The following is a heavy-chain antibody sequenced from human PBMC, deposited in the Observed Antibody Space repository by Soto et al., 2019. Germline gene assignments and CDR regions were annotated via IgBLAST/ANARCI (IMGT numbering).Heavy chain of an antibody. CDR1: GFTFSRYG. V-gene: IGHV3-33*01. D-gene: IGHD1-1*01. CDR3: ARDLFRRAYTTTELDY. J-gene: IGHJ4*02. Sequence: PGGSLRLSCAASGFTFSRYGMHWVRQAPGKGLEWVAVIWSDGNNKYYADSVKGRFTVSRDSSKNTLYLQMNSLRAEDTAVYYCARDLFRRAYTTTELDYWGQGTLVTVSS. CDR2: IWSDGNNK.